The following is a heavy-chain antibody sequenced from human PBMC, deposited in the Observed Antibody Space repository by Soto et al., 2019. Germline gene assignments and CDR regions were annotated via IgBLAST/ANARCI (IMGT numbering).Heavy chain of an antibody. V-gene: IGHV3-49*03. D-gene: IGHD4-17*01. J-gene: IGHJ6*02. CDR1: GFTFGDYA. CDR3: ARAHGEYGPYGLDV. Sequence: PGGSLRLSCTASGFTFGDYAMSWFRQAPGKGLEWVGFIRSKAYGGTTEYAASVKGRFTISRDDSKSIAYLQMNSLRAEDTAVYYCARAHGEYGPYGLDVWGQGTTVTVSS. CDR2: IRSKAYGGTT.